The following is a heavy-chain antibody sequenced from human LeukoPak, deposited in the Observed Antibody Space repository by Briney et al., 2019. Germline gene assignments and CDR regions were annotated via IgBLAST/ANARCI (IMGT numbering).Heavy chain of an antibody. D-gene: IGHD3-22*01. J-gene: IGHJ4*02. V-gene: IGHV4-31*03. CDR1: GGSISSGGYY. CDR2: IYYSGST. Sequence: SETLSLTCTVSGGSISSGGYYWSWIRQHPGKGLEWIGYIYYSGSTYYNPSLKSRVTISVDTSKNQFSLKLSSVTAADTAVYYCARSLNYYGSSGFDYWGQGTLVTVSS. CDR3: ARSLNYYGSSGFDY.